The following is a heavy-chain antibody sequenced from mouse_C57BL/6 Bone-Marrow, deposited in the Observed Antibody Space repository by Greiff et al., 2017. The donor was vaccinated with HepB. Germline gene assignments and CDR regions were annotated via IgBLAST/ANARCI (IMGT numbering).Heavy chain of an antibody. J-gene: IGHJ2*01. CDR3: ARHSNYLYYFDY. D-gene: IGHD2-5*01. V-gene: IGHV5-9*01. CDR1: GFTFSSYT. Sequence: EVHLVESGGGLVKPGGSLKLSCAASGFTFSSYTMSWVRQTPEKRLEWVATISGGGGNTYYPDSVKGRFTISRDNAKNTLYLQMSRLRSEDTALYYCARHSNYLYYFDYWGQGTTLTVSS. CDR2: ISGGGGNT.